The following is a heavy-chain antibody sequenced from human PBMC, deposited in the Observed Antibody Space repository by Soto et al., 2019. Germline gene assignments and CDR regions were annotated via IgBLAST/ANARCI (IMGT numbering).Heavy chain of an antibody. CDR3: ARDHYYDSSGYYYRYYYYGMDV. CDR1: GGTFSSYA. Sequence: QVQLVQSGAEVKKPGSSVKVSCKASGGTFSSYAISWVRQAPGQGLEWMGGIIPIFGTANYAQKFQGRVTITADESTSTAYMELSSLRSEDTAVYYCARDHYYDSSGYYYRYYYYGMDVWGQGTTVTVSS. V-gene: IGHV1-69*01. CDR2: IIPIFGTA. D-gene: IGHD3-22*01. J-gene: IGHJ6*02.